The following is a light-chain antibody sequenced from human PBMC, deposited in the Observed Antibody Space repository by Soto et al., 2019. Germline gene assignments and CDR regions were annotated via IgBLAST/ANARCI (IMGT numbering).Light chain of an antibody. Sequence: DIQMTQSPSSLSEFVEAGFTIPARPSKAIRNILGWYKQKPGKAPKRLIYAASSLQSGVPSRFSGSGSGTEFTLTISSLQPEDFATYYCLQHNSYPVTFGQGTKLEIK. CDR3: LQHNSYPVT. V-gene: IGKV1-17*01. CDR1: KAIRNI. CDR2: AAS. J-gene: IGKJ2*01.